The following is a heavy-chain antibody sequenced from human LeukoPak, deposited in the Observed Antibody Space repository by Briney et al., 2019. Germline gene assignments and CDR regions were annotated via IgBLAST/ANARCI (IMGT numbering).Heavy chain of an antibody. CDR1: GGSISSGDYY. D-gene: IGHD3-22*01. Sequence: SETLSLTCTVSGGSISSGDYYWSWIRQPPGKGLEWIGYIYYSGSTYYNPSLKSRVTISVDTSKNQFSLKLSSVTAADTAVYYCARALVVVRTNWFDPWGQGTLVTVSS. V-gene: IGHV4-30-4*01. CDR3: ARALVVVRTNWFDP. CDR2: IYYSGST. J-gene: IGHJ5*02.